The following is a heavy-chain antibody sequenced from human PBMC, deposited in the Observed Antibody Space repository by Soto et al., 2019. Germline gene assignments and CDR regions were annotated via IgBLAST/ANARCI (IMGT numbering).Heavy chain of an antibody. V-gene: IGHV1-69*13. Sequence: SVKVSCKASGVSFSSYAISWVRQAPGQGLEWMGGIIPIFGTPSYAQKFQGRVTITADESTSTAYMELSSLRSEDTAVYYCAREYRSSSGRFDNWGQGTLVTVSS. CDR1: GVSFSSYA. J-gene: IGHJ4*02. D-gene: IGHD6-6*01. CDR2: IIPIFGTP. CDR3: AREYRSSSGRFDN.